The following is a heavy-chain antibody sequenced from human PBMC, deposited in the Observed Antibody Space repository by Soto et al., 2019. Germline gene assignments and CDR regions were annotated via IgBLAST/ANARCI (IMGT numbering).Heavy chain of an antibody. Sequence: GGSLRLSCAASGFTCSSYAMHWVRQAPGKGLEWVAVISYDGSNKYYADSVKGRFTISRDNSKNTLYLQMNSLRAEDTAVYYCAREGGRYCSGGSCYSGWFDPWGQGT. J-gene: IGHJ5*02. D-gene: IGHD2-15*01. CDR3: AREGGRYCSGGSCYSGWFDP. CDR2: ISYDGSNK. V-gene: IGHV3-30-3*01. CDR1: GFTCSSYA.